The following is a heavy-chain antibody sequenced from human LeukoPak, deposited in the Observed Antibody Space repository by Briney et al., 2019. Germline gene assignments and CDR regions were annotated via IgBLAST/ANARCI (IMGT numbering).Heavy chain of an antibody. CDR2: ISGSGGST. D-gene: IGHD2-21*02. J-gene: IGHJ4*02. Sequence: GGSLRLSCAASGFTFSSYAMSWFRQAPGKGLEWVSAISGSGGSTYYADSVKGRFTISRDNAKNSLYLQMNSLRAEDTAVYYCARVAYCAGDCHHMDSWGQGTLVTVSS. V-gene: IGHV3-23*01. CDR1: GFTFSSYA. CDR3: ARVAYCAGDCHHMDS.